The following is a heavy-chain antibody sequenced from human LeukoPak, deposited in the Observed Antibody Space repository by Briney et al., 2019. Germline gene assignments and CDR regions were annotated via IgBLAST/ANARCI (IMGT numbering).Heavy chain of an antibody. CDR2: INHSGST. J-gene: IGHJ4*02. V-gene: IGHV4-34*01. D-gene: IGHD1-1*01. CDR1: GGSFSGYY. CDR3: ARRRYLAYFDY. Sequence: SETLSLTCAVYGGSFSGYYWSWIRQPPGKGLEWIGEINHSGSTNYNPSLKSRVTISVDTSKNQFSLKLSSVTAADTAVYYCARRRYLAYFDYWGQGTLVTVSS.